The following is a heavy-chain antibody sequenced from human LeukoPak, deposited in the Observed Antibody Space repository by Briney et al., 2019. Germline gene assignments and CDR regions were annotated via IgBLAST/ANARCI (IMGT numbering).Heavy chain of an antibody. CDR3: AKGAEIDH. CDR1: GFTFSSYS. J-gene: IGHJ4*02. V-gene: IGHV3-23*01. CDR2: MTGPADTT. Sequence: PGGSLRLSCAASGFTFSSYSMNWVRQAPGKGPEWLSAMTGPADTTYYAESVKGRSTISRDYSKSMVYLQMTSLRVEDTAIYYYAKGAEIDHWGQGTLVTVSS.